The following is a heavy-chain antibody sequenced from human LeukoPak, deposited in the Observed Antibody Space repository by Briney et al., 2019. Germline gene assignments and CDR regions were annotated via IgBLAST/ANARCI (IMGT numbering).Heavy chain of an antibody. V-gene: IGHV3-48*03. CDR3: VRGGTYQLLLFDY. CDR2: ISSSGSTI. Sequence: PGGSLRLSCAASGFTFSSYEMNWVRQAPGKGLEWVSYISSSGSTIYYADSVKGRFTISRDNAKNSLYLQMNSLRAEDTAVYYCVRGGTYQLLLFDYWGQGTLVTVSS. D-gene: IGHD2-2*01. CDR1: GFTFSSYE. J-gene: IGHJ4*02.